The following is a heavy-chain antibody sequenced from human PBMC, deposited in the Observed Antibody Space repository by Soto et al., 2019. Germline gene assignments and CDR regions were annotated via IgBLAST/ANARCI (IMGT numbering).Heavy chain of an antibody. CDR3: ARGPGGGASRPWLVGYWFEP. D-gene: IGHD6-6*01. CDR2: INPSGGST. V-gene: IGHV1-46*01. CDR1: GYTFTSYY. J-gene: IGHJ5*02. Sequence: ASVKVSCKASGYTFTSYYMHWVRQAPGQGLEWMGIINPSGGSTSYAQKFQGRVTMTRDTSTSTVYMELSSLRSEDTAVYYCARGPGGGASRPWLVGYWFEPWGQGTLVTVSS.